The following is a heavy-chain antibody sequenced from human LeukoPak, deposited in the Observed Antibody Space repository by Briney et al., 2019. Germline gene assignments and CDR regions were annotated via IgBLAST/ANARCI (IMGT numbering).Heavy chain of an antibody. CDR3: ARVYRSSSGYCFDF. Sequence: GGSLRLSCAASGFTFSSYWMSWVRQAPGKGLEWVANIKQDGSEKYYVDSVKGRFTVSRDNAKNSLYLQMNSLRAEDTAVYHCARVYRSSSGYCFDFWGQGTLVTVSS. V-gene: IGHV3-7*01. CDR2: IKQDGSEK. CDR1: GFTFSSYW. J-gene: IGHJ4*02. D-gene: IGHD6-6*01.